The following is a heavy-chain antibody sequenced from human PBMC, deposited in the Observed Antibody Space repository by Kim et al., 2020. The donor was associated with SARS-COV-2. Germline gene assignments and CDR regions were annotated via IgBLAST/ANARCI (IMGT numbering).Heavy chain of an antibody. CDR2: ISSSSSYT. V-gene: IGHV3-11*05. D-gene: IGHD3-3*01. CDR1: GFTFSDYY. Sequence: GGSLGLSCAASGFTFSDYYMSWIRQAPGKGLEWVSYISSSSSYTKYADSVKGRFTISRDNAKNSLYLQMNSLRAEDTAVYYCARERLITIFGVVINDAFDIWGQGQMVTVS. J-gene: IGHJ3*02. CDR3: ARERLITIFGVVINDAFDI.